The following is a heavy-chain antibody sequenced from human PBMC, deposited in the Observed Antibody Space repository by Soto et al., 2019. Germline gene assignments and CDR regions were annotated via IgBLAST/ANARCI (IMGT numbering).Heavy chain of an antibody. CDR2: IIPIFGTA. J-gene: IGHJ6*02. D-gene: IGHD3-10*01. V-gene: IGHV1-69*13. Sequence: SVKVSCKASGGTFSSYAISWVRQAPGQGLEWMGGIIPIFGTANYAQKFQGRVTITADESTSTAYMELSSLRSEDTAVYYCASPSRGSGTSYHTYYNYYGMDVWGQGSTVTVSS. CDR3: ASPSRGSGTSYHTYYNYYGMDV. CDR1: GGTFSSYA.